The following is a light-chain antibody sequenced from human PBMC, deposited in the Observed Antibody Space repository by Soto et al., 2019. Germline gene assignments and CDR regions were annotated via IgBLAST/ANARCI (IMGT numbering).Light chain of an antibody. CDR1: SSDIGGYNY. J-gene: IGLJ1*01. CDR2: EVT. CDR3: SSYSSKTPPYV. Sequence: QSVPAQPASVSGSPGQSITISCTGGSSDIGGYNYVSWYQQHPGRAPRLLILEVTNRPSGVPDRFPGSKSGNTASLIIRGLQAEDEADYFCSSYSSKTPPYVFGTGTKLTVL. V-gene: IGLV2-14*01.